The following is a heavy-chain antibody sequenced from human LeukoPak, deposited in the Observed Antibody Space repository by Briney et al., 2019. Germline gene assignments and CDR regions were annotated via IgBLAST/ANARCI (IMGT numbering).Heavy chain of an antibody. D-gene: IGHD2-2*01. V-gene: IGHV1-18*01. CDR2: ISAYNGNT. J-gene: IGHJ5*02. Sequence: ASVKVSCKASGYTFTSYGISWVRQAPGQGLEWMGWISAYNGNTNYAQKLQGRVTMTTDTSTSTAYMELSRLRSDDTAVYYCARDLVFCSSTSCAPAWGQGTLVTVSS. CDR1: GYTFTSYG. CDR3: ARDLVFCSSTSCAPA.